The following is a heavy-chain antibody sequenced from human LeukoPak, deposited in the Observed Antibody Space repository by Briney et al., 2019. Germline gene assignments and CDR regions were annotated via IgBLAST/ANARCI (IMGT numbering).Heavy chain of an antibody. J-gene: IGHJ4*02. CDR2: ICDNGHT. CDR3: ATGRDPYKTGH. V-gene: IGHV4-59*01. D-gene: IGHD3-10*01. Sequence: SETLSLTCTFSGGSFSPAHWSWIRQPPGKGLEWIGVICDNGHTDYNPSLKSRVTISVDTSKRQFSLKLSSLAAADTAVYYCATGRDPYKTGHWGQGTLVTVSS. CDR1: GGSFSPAH.